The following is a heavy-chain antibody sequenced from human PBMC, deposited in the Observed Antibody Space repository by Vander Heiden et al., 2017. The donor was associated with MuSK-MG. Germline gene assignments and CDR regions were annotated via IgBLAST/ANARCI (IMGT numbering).Heavy chain of an antibody. CDR3: ALLEPTAAIDY. D-gene: IGHD1-1*01. CDR2: IRTKASSYSI. J-gene: IGHJ4*02. V-gene: IGHV3-72*01. Sequence: EVHLVESGGDLVQPGGSLRLSCAASGFAFSDNFRDGVRQAPGKGLEWVGRIRTKASSYSIKDAASVKDRLTISRDYSKNSVYLQTTTLKTEDTAVYYWALLEPTAAIDYWGQGTLVTVSS. CDR1: GFAFSDNF.